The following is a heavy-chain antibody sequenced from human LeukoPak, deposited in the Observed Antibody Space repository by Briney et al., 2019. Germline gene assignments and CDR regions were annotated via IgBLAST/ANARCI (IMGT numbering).Heavy chain of an antibody. CDR2: ITNSGVTT. D-gene: IGHD2-15*01. CDR1: GFTFSSFA. Sequence: GGSLRLSCTASGFTFSSFAMHWVRQAPGKGLEWVSLITNSGVTTHYADSVKGRFTISRDNSRSTLYLQLNSLRVDDTALYYCAKARLYCSSGTCSDHPATLTGMDVWGQGTTVTVSS. V-gene: IGHV3-23*01. CDR3: AKARLYCSSGTCSDHPATLTGMDV. J-gene: IGHJ6*02.